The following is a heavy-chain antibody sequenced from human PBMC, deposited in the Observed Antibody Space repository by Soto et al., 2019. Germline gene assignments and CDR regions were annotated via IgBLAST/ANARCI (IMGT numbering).Heavy chain of an antibody. CDR2: IKQDGSEK. Sequence: GGSLRLSCAASGLTFSSYWMTWVRQAPGRGLEWVANIKQDGSEKYYVDSVKGRFTISRDNAKNSLYLQMNNLRVEDTAVYYCARGEAIGDDPWGHGTLVTVSS. J-gene: IGHJ5*02. D-gene: IGHD3-10*01. V-gene: IGHV3-7*01. CDR1: GLTFSSYW. CDR3: ARGEAIGDDP.